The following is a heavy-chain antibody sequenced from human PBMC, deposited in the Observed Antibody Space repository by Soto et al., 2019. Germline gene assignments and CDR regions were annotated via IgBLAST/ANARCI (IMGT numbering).Heavy chain of an antibody. Sequence: EVQLVESGGGLVQPGRSLRLSCAASGFTFDNYAMHWVRQAPGKGLEWVSGISWNSNTIAYADSVKGRFTISRDNAKNSLYLQMNSLRAEDTAVYYCARATDFWSHMDVWGQGTTVTVSS. CDR3: ARATDFWSHMDV. J-gene: IGHJ6*02. D-gene: IGHD3-3*01. V-gene: IGHV3-9*01. CDR2: ISWNSNTI. CDR1: GFTFDNYA.